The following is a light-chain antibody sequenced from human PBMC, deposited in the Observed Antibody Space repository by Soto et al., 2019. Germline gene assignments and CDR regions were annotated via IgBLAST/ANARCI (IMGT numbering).Light chain of an antibody. CDR3: GTWDSSLSPL. CDR1: SSNIGNNY. V-gene: IGLV1-51*01. Sequence: QSVLTQPPSVSAAPGQKVTISCSGSSSNIGNNYVSWYQQLPGTAPKLLIYDNNKRPSGIPDRFSGSKSGSSATLGITGLQTGVEADYYCGTWDSSLSPLFGGGTKVTVL. CDR2: DNN. J-gene: IGLJ2*01.